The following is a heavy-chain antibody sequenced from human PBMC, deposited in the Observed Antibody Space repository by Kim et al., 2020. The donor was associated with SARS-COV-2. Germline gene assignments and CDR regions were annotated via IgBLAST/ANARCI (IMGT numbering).Heavy chain of an antibody. Sequence: NTIYYADSLTGRFTISSDTAKKSLYLQMNILRDEDTAVYYCARLRSYVGPWGQGTLVTVSS. V-gene: IGHV3-48*02. D-gene: IGHD1-26*01. CDR3: ARLRSYVGP. CDR2: NTI. J-gene: IGHJ5*02.